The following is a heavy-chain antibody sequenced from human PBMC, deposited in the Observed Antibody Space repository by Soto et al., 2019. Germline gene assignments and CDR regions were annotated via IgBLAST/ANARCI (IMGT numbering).Heavy chain of an antibody. Sequence: QVQLQQWGAGLLKPSETLSLTCAVYGGSFSGYYWSWIRQPPGKGLEWIGEINHSGSTNYNPSLKSRVTLSVDTSKNQFSLKLSSVTAADTAVYYCARGTPYDFWSGYYPGGTYYYYYMDVWGKGPRSPSP. CDR2: INHSGST. CDR3: ARGTPYDFWSGYYPGGTYYYYYMDV. CDR1: GGSFSGYY. D-gene: IGHD3-3*01. V-gene: IGHV4-34*01. J-gene: IGHJ6*03.